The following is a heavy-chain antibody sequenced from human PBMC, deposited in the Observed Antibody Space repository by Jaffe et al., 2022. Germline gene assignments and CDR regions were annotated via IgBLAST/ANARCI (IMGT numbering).Heavy chain of an antibody. V-gene: IGHV3-30*02. CDR3: ARLSWGHGAFDI. Sequence: QVQLVESGGGVVQPGGSLRLSCAASGFTFSSYGMHWVRQAPGKGLEWVAFIRYDGSNKYYADSVKGRFTISRDNSKNTLYLQMNSLRAEDTAVYYCARLSWGHGAFDIWGQGTMVTVSS. CDR1: GFTFSSYG. CDR2: IRYDGSNK. D-gene: IGHD3-16*01. J-gene: IGHJ3*02.